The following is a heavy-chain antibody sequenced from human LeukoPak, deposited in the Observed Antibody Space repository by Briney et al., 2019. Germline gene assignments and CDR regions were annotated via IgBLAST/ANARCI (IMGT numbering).Heavy chain of an antibody. V-gene: IGHV3-30*02. CDR1: GFTFSSYG. CDR2: IRNDGSII. J-gene: IGHJ4*02. CDR3: AKDTPLCYFDY. D-gene: IGHD3-16*01. Sequence: GGSLRLSCAASGFTFSSYGMHWIRQAPGKGLEWVVFIRNDGSIIYNADSVKGRFTISRDNSKNTLYLQMNSLRAEDTAVYYCAKDTPLCYFDYWGQGTLVTVSS.